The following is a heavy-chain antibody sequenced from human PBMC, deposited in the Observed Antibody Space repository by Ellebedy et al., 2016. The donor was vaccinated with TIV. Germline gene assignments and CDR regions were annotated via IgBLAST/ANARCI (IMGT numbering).Heavy chain of an antibody. CDR1: GFTFSNYA. CDR2: ISGSGEYT. CDR3: VRGGLPAAGDY. V-gene: IGHV3-23*01. Sequence: GGSLRLSCAASGFTFSNYAMSWVRRSPGKGLDWVSLISGSGEYTYYADSVKGRFTISRDNAKDTLYLQINSLRAEDTAIYYCVRGGLPAAGDYWGQGTLVTVSS. D-gene: IGHD6-13*01. J-gene: IGHJ4*02.